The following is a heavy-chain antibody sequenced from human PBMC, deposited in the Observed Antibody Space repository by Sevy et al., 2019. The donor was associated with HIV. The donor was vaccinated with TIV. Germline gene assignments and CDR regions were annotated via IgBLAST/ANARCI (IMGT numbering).Heavy chain of an antibody. CDR1: GFTFNFHG. CDR2: IWHDGSNK. Sequence: GGSQRLSCAASGFTFNFHGMHWVRQAPGKGLEWVAFIWHDGSNKYMADSVKGRFTISRDNSKNTLFLQMNSLTVEDTAVYYCARETDNSASWLDPWGQGTLVTVSS. V-gene: IGHV3-30*02. D-gene: IGHD4-4*01. CDR3: ARETDNSASWLDP. J-gene: IGHJ5*02.